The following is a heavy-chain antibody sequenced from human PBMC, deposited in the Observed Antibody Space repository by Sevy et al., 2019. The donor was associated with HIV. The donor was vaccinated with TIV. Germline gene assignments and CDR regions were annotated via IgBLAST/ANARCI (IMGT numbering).Heavy chain of an antibody. CDR3: AERTNDVFYYGMDV. CDR2: TYYRSKWYN. J-gene: IGHJ6*02. CDR1: GDSVSSIRTS. V-gene: IGHV6-1*01. Sequence: SQTLSLTCAISGDSVSSIRTSWNWIRQSPSRGLEWLGRTYYRSKWYNDYATSVKSRITINADTSKNQVSLQLNSVTPEATAVYYCAERTNDVFYYGMDVWGQGTTVTVSS.